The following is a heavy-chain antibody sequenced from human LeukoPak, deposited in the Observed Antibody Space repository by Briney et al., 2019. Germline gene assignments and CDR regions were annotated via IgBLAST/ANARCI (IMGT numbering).Heavy chain of an antibody. D-gene: IGHD3-16*01. CDR3: ATSSYTGGYYYYYYMDV. Sequence: SETLSLTCTVSGGSIGSYYWSWIRQPPGKGLEWIGYIYYSGSTNYNPSLKSRVTISVDTSKNQFSLKLSSVTAADTAVYYCATSSYTGGYYYYYYMDVWGKGTTVTVSS. CDR1: GGSIGSYY. J-gene: IGHJ6*03. V-gene: IGHV4-59*01. CDR2: IYYSGST.